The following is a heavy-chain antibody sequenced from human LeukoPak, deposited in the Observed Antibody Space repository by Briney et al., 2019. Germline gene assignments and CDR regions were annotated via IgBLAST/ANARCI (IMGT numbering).Heavy chain of an antibody. CDR3: ARGGVSYSAYYYYYYMDV. D-gene: IGHD4-11*01. V-gene: IGHV1-8*01. CDR2: MDPNSGNT. J-gene: IGHJ6*03. CDR1: GYTFTSYD. Sequence: ASVKVSCKASGYTFTSYDINWVRQATGQGLEWMGWMDPNSGNTGYAQKFQGRVTMTRNTSISTAYMELSSLRSEDTAVYYCARGGVSYSAYYYYYYMDVWGKGTTVTVSS.